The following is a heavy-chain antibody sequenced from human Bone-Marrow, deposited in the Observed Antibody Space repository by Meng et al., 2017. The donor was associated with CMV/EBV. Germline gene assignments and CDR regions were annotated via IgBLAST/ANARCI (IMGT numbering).Heavy chain of an antibody. V-gene: IGHV4-59*01. D-gene: IGHD2-2*01. CDR2: IYYSGST. CDR1: GGSISSYY. J-gene: IGHJ4*02. Sequence: SETLSLTCTVSGGSISSYYWSWIRQPPGKGLEWIGYIYYSGSTNYNPSLKSRVTISVDTSKNQFSLKLSSVTAADTAVYYCARDLYCSSTSCYHYWGQGTLVTVSS. CDR3: ARDLYCSSTSCYHY.